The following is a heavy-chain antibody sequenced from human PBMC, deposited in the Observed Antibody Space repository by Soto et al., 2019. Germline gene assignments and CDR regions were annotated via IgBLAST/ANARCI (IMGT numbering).Heavy chain of an antibody. CDR3: AREGRLTGTDGFDY. CDR1: GFTFSSYS. D-gene: IGHD1-20*01. CDR2: FRTSGDGGTT. V-gene: IGHV3-23*01. Sequence: GVSLRLSCSASGFTFSSYSMSWVRQAQGKGLEWVSGFRTSGDGGTTYYADSVKGRFTISRDNSKNMLFLQMNSLRAEDTAVYYCAREGRLTGTDGFDYWGQGTLVTVSS. J-gene: IGHJ4*02.